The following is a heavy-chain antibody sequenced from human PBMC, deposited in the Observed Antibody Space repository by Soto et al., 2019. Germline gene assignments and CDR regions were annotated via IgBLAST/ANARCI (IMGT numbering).Heavy chain of an antibody. Sequence: ASVKVSCKASGYTFTDYYMHWVRQAPGQGLEWMGWINPNSGGTNYAQKFQGRVTMTRDTSISTAYMEVSRLRSDDTAVFYCASLTTANGSYGMDVWGQGTTVTVSS. D-gene: IGHD4-4*01. CDR2: INPNSGGT. CDR1: GYTFTDYY. J-gene: IGHJ6*02. CDR3: ASLTTANGSYGMDV. V-gene: IGHV1-2*02.